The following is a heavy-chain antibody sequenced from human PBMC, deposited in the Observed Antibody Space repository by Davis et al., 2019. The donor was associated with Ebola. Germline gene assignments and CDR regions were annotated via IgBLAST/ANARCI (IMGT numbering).Heavy chain of an antibody. CDR2: INSDGSST. Sequence: GESLKISCAASGFTFSSYWMHWVRQAPGKGLVWVSRINSDGSSTSYADSVKGRFTISRDNAKNTLYLQMNSLRDEDTAVYYCARDYFDSTGYYYVGLDLWGQGTLVTVSS. CDR3: ARDYFDSTGYYYVGLDL. D-gene: IGHD3-22*01. J-gene: IGHJ4*02. CDR1: GFTFSSYW. V-gene: IGHV3-74*01.